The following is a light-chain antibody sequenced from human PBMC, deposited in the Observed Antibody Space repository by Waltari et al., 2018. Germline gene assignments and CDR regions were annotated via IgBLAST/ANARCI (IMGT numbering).Light chain of an antibody. CDR2: SDN. CDR3: AAWDDRVRGRV. J-gene: IGLJ3*02. CDR1: TSNIGANL. V-gene: IGLV1-47*02. Sequence: QSVLTQPPSASGTPGPRVTISCSGSTSNIGANLVYWYQQLPGTAPKPLIYSDNQRPSGGPDRFSDSKSGTSASLAISGLRSEDEADYYCAAWDDRVRGRVFGGGTKLTVL.